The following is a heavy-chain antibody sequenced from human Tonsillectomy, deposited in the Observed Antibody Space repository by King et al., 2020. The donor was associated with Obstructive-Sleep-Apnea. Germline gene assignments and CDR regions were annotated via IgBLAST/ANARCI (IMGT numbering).Heavy chain of an antibody. Sequence: QVQLVESGAEVKKPGASVKVSCKASGYTFTGYYMHWVRQAPGQGLEWMGWITPNSGGTNFAQKFQGRVTMTRDTSISTAYMELSRLRSDDTAVYYCARDQGQIQLWPVGMDVWGQGTTVTVSS. CDR1: GYTFTGYY. J-gene: IGHJ6*02. CDR2: ITPNSGGT. CDR3: ARDQGQIQLWPVGMDV. V-gene: IGHV1-2*02. D-gene: IGHD5-18*01.